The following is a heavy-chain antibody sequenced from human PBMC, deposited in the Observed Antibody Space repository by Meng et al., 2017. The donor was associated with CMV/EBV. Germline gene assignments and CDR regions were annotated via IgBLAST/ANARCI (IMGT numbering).Heavy chain of an antibody. V-gene: IGHV1-8*01. J-gene: IGHJ4*02. D-gene: IGHD6-19*01. CDR2: MNANSGNT. Sequence: SGYTFTSYDSNWVRQATGQGLEWMGWMNANSGNTGYTQKFQGRVTMTRNTSISTAYMELSSLRSEDTAVYYCARGGSSSGWYGTNFDYWGQGTLVTVSS. CDR3: ARGGSSSGWYGTNFDY. CDR1: GYTFTSYD.